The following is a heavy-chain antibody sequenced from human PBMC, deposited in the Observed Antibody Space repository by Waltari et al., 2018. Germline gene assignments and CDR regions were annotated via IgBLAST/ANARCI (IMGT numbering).Heavy chain of an antibody. J-gene: IGHJ4*02. CDR2: IKSDGCDS. CDR3: ARDNWGPAY. V-gene: IGHV3-74*01. Sequence: EVQLVESGGGLVQPGGSLRLSCAASGLTFGSVWMHWVRQAPGKGPVWVSRIKSDGCDSDYAHSVKGRFTISLDNDKDTLYLQMNSLRAEDTAVYYCARDNWGPAYWGQGTLVTVPS. CDR1: GLTFGSVW. D-gene: IGHD7-27*01.